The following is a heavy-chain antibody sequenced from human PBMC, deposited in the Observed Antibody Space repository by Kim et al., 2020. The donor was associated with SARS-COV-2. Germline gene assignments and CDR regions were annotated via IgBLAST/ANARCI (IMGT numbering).Heavy chain of an antibody. J-gene: IGHJ4*02. Sequence: ETLSLTCAVYGGSFSGYYWSWIRQPPGKGLEWIGEINHSGSTNYNPSLKSRVTISVDTSKNQFSLKLSSVTAADTAVYYCARLKTMVRGDPADYWGQGTLVTVSS. CDR2: INHSGST. CDR3: ARLKTMVRGDPADY. V-gene: IGHV4-34*01. CDR1: GGSFSGYY. D-gene: IGHD3-10*01.